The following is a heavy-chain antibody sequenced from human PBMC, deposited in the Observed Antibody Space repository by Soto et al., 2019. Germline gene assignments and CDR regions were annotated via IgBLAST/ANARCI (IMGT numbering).Heavy chain of an antibody. J-gene: IGHJ4*02. CDR2: ISSSSTNI. CDR3: VRDWPVN. Sequence: EVQLVASGGGLVQPGGSLRLSCVASGFILSSNNIHWVRQAPGQGLQWVSYISSSSTNIYYIDSVKGRFTVSRDNAKNSVYLQMNNLRDEDTAVYYCVRDWPVNWGQGTLVTVSS. V-gene: IGHV3-48*02. CDR1: GFILSSNN.